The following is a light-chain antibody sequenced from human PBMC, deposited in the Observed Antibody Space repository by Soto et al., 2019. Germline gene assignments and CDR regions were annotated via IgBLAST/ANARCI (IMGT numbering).Light chain of an antibody. V-gene: IGKV3-11*01. J-gene: IGKJ4*01. CDR3: QQRSNWPFLT. CDR1: QSVSSY. CDR2: DAS. Sequence: EIVLTQSPATLSLSPGERATLSCRASQSVSSYLAWYQQTPGQAPRLLIYDASNRATGIPARFSGSGSGTDFTLTISSLEPEDLAFYYCQQRSNWPFLTFGGGTKVEIK.